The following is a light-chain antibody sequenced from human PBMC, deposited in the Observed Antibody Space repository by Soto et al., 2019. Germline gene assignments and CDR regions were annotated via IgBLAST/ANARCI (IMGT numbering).Light chain of an antibody. V-gene: IGLV1-44*01. CDR3: AAWDDSLNGVV. Sequence: QSVLTQPPSASGTPGQRVTISCSGSSSNIGSNIVSWYQQLPGTAPKLLIYSNNQRPSGVPDRFSGSKSGTSASLAISGLQSEDEAEYSCAAWDDSLNGVVFGGGTKLTVL. CDR2: SNN. J-gene: IGLJ3*02. CDR1: SSNIGSNI.